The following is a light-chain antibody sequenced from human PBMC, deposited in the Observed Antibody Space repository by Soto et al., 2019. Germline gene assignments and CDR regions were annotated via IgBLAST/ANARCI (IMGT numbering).Light chain of an antibody. Sequence: EIVLTQSPGTLSLSPGESATLSCRASQSIPNNNLAWYQQKPGQAPRLLFYGAFNRASGIPDRFSGSGSGTDFTLTISRLEPEDFAVYYCQQYVTSPWTFGQGTKVDIK. CDR2: GAF. J-gene: IGKJ1*01. V-gene: IGKV3-20*01. CDR3: QQYVTSPWT. CDR1: QSIPNNN.